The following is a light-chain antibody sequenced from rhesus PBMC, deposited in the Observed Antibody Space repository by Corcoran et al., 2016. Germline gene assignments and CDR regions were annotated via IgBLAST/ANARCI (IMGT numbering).Light chain of an antibody. CDR1: QTIGSS. CDR3: QQSSSFPFT. Sequence: EIVLTQSPGFQSVTLKEKVTITCQASQTIGSSLQWYQQKPDESPKLLIKYGSQSISGVPSRFSGSGSGPDFTLTINSLEAEDAATYYCQQSSSFPFTFGPGTKLDIK. CDR2: YGS. J-gene: IGKJ3*01. V-gene: IGKV6-55*01.